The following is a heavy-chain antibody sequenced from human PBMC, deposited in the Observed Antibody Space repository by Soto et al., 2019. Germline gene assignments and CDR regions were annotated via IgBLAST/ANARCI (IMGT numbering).Heavy chain of an antibody. V-gene: IGHV3-74*01. CDR1: GCTISSYG. D-gene: IGHD2-2*01. CDR3: ASMPPFDY. CDR2: IKSDGSST. J-gene: IGHJ4*02. Sequence: GLSLRVSWGPSGCTISSYGRHWVRQDPGKGPVWVSRIKSDGSSTSYADSVKGRFTISRDNAKNTLYLQMISLRAEDTAVYYWASMPPFDYWGQGTLVTVSX.